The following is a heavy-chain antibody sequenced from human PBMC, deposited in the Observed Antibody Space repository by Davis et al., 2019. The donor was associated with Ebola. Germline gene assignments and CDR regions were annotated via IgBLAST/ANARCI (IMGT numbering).Heavy chain of an antibody. CDR2: ISSSSSTI. J-gene: IGHJ5*02. Sequence: GESLKISCAASGFTFSSYSMNWVRQAPGKGLEWVSYISSSSSTIYYADSVKGRFTISRDNAKNSLYLQMNSLRDEDTAVYYCSSSWYSRFDPWGQGTLVTVSS. V-gene: IGHV3-48*02. D-gene: IGHD6-13*01. CDR3: SSSWYSRFDP. CDR1: GFTFSSYS.